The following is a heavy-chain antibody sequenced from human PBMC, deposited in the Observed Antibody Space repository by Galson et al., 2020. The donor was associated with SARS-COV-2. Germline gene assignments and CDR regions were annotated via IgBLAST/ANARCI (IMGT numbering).Heavy chain of an antibody. CDR1: GFTFSSYC. D-gene: IGHD6-13*01. V-gene: IGHV3-7*03. CDR3: AGVGSSSWYFGY. J-gene: IGHJ4*02. CDR2: IKQDGSET. Sequence: GESLKISCAASGFTFSSYCMRWVRQAPGKGLEWVANIKQDGSETYYVDSVKGRFTIPRDNAKNTLYLQMNSLRAEDTAVYYGAGVGSSSWYFGYWGQGTLVTVSS.